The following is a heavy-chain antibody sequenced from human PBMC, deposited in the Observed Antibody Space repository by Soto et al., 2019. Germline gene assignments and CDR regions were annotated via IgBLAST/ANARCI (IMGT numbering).Heavy chain of an antibody. CDR2: IKPDGSEQ. D-gene: IGHD2-15*01. V-gene: IGHV3-7*03. CDR3: AKPLEVKAATHGFDI. J-gene: IGHJ3*02. CDR1: GFTFSSYW. Sequence: GGSLRLSCAASGFTFSSYWMNWVRQAPGKGLEWVANIKPDGSEQYYVESVKGRFTISRDNAKNSLYLHMNSLRAEDTAVYYCAKPLEVKAATHGFDIWGQGTMVTVSS.